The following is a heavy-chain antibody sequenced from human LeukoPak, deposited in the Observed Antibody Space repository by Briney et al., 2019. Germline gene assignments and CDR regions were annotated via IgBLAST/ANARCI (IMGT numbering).Heavy chain of an antibody. CDR1: GFTFSSYW. J-gene: IGHJ4*02. CDR2: INNDGSST. D-gene: IGHD2-8*02. V-gene: IGHV3-74*01. Sequence: PGGSLRLSCAASGFTFSSYWMHWVRQAPGKGLVWVSRINNDGSSTSYADSVKGRFTISRDDAKNTLYLQMNSLRAEDTAVYYCARVWSHYYFDYWGQGTLVTVSS. CDR3: ARVWSHYYFDY.